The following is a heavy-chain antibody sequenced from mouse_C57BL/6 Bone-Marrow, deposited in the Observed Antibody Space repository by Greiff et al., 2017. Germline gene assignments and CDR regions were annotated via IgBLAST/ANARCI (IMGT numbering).Heavy chain of an antibody. CDR3: ASSTMVTTTGYYFDY. Sequence: LQLQQSGAELVKPGASVKMSCKASGYTFTSYWITWVKQRPGQGLEWIGDIYPGSGSTNYNEKFKSKATLTVDTSSSTAYMQLSSLTSEDSAVYYCASSTMVTTTGYYFDYWGQGTTLTVSS. CDR1: GYTFTSYW. J-gene: IGHJ2*01. D-gene: IGHD2-2*01. V-gene: IGHV1-55*01. CDR2: IYPGSGST.